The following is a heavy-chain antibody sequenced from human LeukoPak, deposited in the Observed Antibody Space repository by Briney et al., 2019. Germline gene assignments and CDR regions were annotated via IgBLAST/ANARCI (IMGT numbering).Heavy chain of an antibody. CDR2: IYPGDSDT. V-gene: IGHV5-51*01. D-gene: IGHD3-22*01. Sequence: GESLQISCKGSGYIFTSYWIGWVRQVPGKGLEGMGIIYPGDSDTRYSPSFQGQVTISADKSISTACLQWSSLKASDTAMYYCARGYDSSGYSYLDYWGQGTLVTVSS. CDR1: GYIFTSYW. CDR3: ARGYDSSGYSYLDY. J-gene: IGHJ4*02.